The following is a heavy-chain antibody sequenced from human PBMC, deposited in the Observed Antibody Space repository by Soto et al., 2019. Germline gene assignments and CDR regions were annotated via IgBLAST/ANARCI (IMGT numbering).Heavy chain of an antibody. J-gene: IGHJ6*02. CDR3: ATGSFTSAGGRIGYHYNAMDV. V-gene: IGHV1-69*13. CDR2: IIPIFGPA. CDR1: GGTFSSHS. D-gene: IGHD1-1*01. Sequence: SVKVSCKSSGGTFSSHSINWVRQAPGQGLEWMGGIIPIFGPANFAKKFQGRVTITAYESTTTAYRELSSLSSEDTAVYYCATGSFTSAGGRIGYHYNAMDVWGQGTTVTISS.